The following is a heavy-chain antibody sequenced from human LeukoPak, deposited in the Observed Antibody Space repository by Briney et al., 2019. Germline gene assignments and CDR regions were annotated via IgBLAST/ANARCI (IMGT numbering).Heavy chain of an antibody. D-gene: IGHD6-13*01. CDR3: ARDLGIAAAEYFDY. Sequence: GGYLRLSCAASGFTFSSSWMNWVRQAPWKGLEWVANIKQDGSEKNYVDSVKGRFTISRDNAKNSLYLQMNSLRAEDTAVYYCARDLGIAAAEYFDYWGQGALVTVSS. V-gene: IGHV3-7*01. CDR1: GFTFSSSW. J-gene: IGHJ4*02. CDR2: IKQDGSEK.